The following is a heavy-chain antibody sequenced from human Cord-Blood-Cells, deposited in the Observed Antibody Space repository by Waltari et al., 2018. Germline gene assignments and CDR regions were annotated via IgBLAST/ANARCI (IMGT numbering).Heavy chain of an antibody. J-gene: IGHJ5*02. D-gene: IGHD1-26*01. Sequence: QVQLQQWGAGLLKPSETLSLTCAVYGGSFSGYYWSWIRQPPGKGLAWIGEINHSGSTNYNPSLKSRVTISVDTSKNQFSLKLSSVTAADTAVYYCARHLSGSYWFDPWGQGTLVTVSS. CDR1: GGSFSGYY. CDR3: ARHLSGSYWFDP. CDR2: INHSGST. V-gene: IGHV4-34*01.